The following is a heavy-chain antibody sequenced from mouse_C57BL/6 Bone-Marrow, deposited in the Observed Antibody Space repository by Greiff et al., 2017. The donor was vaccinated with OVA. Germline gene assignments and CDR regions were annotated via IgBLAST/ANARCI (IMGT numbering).Heavy chain of an antibody. Sequence: EVKLMESGGGLVQPGESLKLSCESNEYEFPSHDMSWVRKTPEKRLELVAAINSDGGSTYYPDTMERRFIISRDNTKKTLYLQMSSLRSEDTALYYCAIYYGIHWYFDVWGTGTTVTVSS. CDR1: EYEFPSHD. J-gene: IGHJ1*03. CDR3: AIYYGIHWYFDV. D-gene: IGHD2-1*01. CDR2: INSDGGST. V-gene: IGHV5-2*01.